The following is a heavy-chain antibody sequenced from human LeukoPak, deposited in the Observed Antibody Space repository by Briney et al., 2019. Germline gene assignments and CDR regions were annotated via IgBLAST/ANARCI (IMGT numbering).Heavy chain of an antibody. V-gene: IGHV4-34*01. CDR3: AGTWIQLWLRRSYFGY. Sequence: SETLSLTCAVYGFSFSGYYWSWIRQLPGKGLVWIGDINHSGSTNYNPSLKSGVTISVDTPKKQFSLKLSAVTAADTAGYYCAGTWIQLWLRRSYFGYWGQGTLVTVSS. CDR1: GFSFSGYY. D-gene: IGHD5-18*01. CDR2: INHSGST. J-gene: IGHJ4*02.